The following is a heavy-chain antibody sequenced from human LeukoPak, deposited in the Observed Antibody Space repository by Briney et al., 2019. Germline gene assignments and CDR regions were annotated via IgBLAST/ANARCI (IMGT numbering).Heavy chain of an antibody. J-gene: IGHJ5*02. CDR3: ARDVSIGDSSGYYHHWFDP. V-gene: IGHV4-38-2*02. CDR2: MYHSGNT. D-gene: IGHD3-22*01. Sequence: SETPSLTCSVSGYSISSAYYWGWIRQPPGEGLEWIGSMYHSGNTYYNPSLKSRVTMSVDTSKNQFSLKLSSVTAADTAVYFCARDVSIGDSSGYYHHWFDPWGQGTLVTVSS. CDR1: GYSISSAYY.